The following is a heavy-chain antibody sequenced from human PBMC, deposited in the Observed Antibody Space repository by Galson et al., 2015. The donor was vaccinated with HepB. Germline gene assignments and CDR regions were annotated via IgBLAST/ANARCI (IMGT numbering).Heavy chain of an antibody. D-gene: IGHD4-17*01. V-gene: IGHV3-48*01. J-gene: IGHJ2*01. CDR1: GFTFSTYS. CDR3: ARDPGPRYGDFDYWYFDL. CDR2: IKSSSSPI. Sequence: SLRLSCAASGFTFSTYSLSWVRQAPGKGLEWVSYIKSSSSPILYADSVKGRFTVSRDNARNSLYLQMSSLRAEDTAVYYCARDPGPRYGDFDYWYFDLWGRGTLVTVSS.